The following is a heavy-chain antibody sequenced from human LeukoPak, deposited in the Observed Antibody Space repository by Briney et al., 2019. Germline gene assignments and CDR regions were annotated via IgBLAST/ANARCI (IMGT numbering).Heavy chain of an antibody. CDR2: ISAYNGNT. V-gene: IGHV1-18*01. CDR1: GYTFTSYG. J-gene: IGHJ5*02. D-gene: IGHD3-9*01. Sequence: GASVKVSCKASGYTFTSYGISWVRQAPGQGLEWMGWISAYNGNTNYAQKLQGRVTMTTDTSTSTAYMELRSLRSDDTAVYYCARHLRQNYDILTGYYHGVWFDPWGQGTLVTVSS. CDR3: ARHLRQNYDILTGYYHGVWFDP.